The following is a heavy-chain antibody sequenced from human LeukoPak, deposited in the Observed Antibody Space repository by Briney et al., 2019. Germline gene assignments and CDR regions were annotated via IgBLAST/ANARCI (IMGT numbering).Heavy chain of an antibody. CDR3: ARVGGRYSPLGY. CDR1: EFTFSSYW. Sequence: GGSLRLSCAASEFTFSSYWMSWVRQAPGKGLEWVANIKQDGSEKYYVDSVKGRFTISRDNAKNSLYLQMISLRAEDTAVYYCARVGGRYSPLGYWGQGTLVTVSS. V-gene: IGHV3-7*01. D-gene: IGHD3-16*02. J-gene: IGHJ4*02. CDR2: IKQDGSEK.